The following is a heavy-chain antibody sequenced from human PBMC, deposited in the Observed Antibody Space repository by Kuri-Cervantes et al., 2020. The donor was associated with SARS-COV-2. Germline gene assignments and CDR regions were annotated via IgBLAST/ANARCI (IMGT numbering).Heavy chain of an antibody. J-gene: IGHJ6*03. Sequence: SVKVSCKASGFTFTSSAVQWVRQARGQRLEWIGWIVVGSGNTNYAQKFQERVTITRDMPTSTAYMELSSLRSEDTAVYYCARAVAAHPNYYYYYMDVWGKGTTVTVSS. CDR2: IVVGSGNT. V-gene: IGHV1-58*01. D-gene: IGHD6-6*01. CDR1: GFTFTSSA. CDR3: ARAVAAHPNYYYYYMDV.